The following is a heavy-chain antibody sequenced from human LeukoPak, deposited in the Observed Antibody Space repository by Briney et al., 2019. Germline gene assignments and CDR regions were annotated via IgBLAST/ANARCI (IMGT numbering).Heavy chain of an antibody. V-gene: IGHV1-2*02. CDR2: INPNSGGI. CDR3: ARDSIAATGSFLDY. Sequence: ASVKVSCKASGYTFTSYDINWVRQATGQGLEWMGWINPNSGGIKYAQKFQGRVTMTRDTSINTAYMELSSLRSDDTAVYYCARDSIAATGSFLDYWGQGTLVTVSS. J-gene: IGHJ4*02. D-gene: IGHD6-13*01. CDR1: GYTFTSYD.